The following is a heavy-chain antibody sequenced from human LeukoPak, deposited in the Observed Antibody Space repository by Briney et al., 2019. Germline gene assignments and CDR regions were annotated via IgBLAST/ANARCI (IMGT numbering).Heavy chain of an antibody. CDR1: GGSITSYY. J-gene: IGHJ4*02. Sequence: PSETLSLTCTVSGGSITSYYRSWIRESPGKGLEWIGFMYYSGTTNYNPSLKSRVTISLGMSKNQFSLKLSSVTAADTAVYYCARLPMAVTPHVDYWGQGTLVTVSS. D-gene: IGHD2-21*02. CDR2: MYYSGTT. V-gene: IGHV4-59*01. CDR3: ARLPMAVTPHVDY.